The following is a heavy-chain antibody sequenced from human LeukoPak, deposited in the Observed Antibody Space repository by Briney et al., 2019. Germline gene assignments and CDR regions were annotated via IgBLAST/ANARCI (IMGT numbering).Heavy chain of an antibody. CDR2: VYHSGS. J-gene: IGHJ4*02. V-gene: IGHV4-59*02. CDR3: AKLLGAEY. Sequence: SDPLSLPCSVSGASVNSYYGRWVRQSPDKGLEWIGYVYHSGSSSKPSLQSRVTISQDTSSNKFSLKMTSVTVADTAVYYCAKLLGAEYWGQGTLVVVSS. CDR1: GASVNSYY. D-gene: IGHD6-6*01.